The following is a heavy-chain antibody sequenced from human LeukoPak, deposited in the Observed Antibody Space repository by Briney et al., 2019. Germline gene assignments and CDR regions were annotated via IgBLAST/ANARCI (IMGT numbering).Heavy chain of an antibody. Sequence: PSETLSLTCTVSGGSISSGGYYWSWIRQHPGKGLEWTGYIYYSGSTYYNPSLKSRVTISVDTSKNQFSLKLSSVTAADTAVYYCALLGTLLDAFDIWGQGTMVTVSS. V-gene: IGHV4-31*03. J-gene: IGHJ3*02. CDR2: IYYSGST. CDR1: GGSISSGGYY. CDR3: ALLGTLLDAFDI. D-gene: IGHD7-27*01.